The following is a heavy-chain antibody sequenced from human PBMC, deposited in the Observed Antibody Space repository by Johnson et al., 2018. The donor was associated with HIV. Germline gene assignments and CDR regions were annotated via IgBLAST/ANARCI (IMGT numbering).Heavy chain of an antibody. V-gene: IGHV3-15*01. Sequence: VQLVESGGGLVKPGGSLRLSCAASGFTFSNAWMSWVRQAPGKGLEWVGRIKSKTDGGTTDYAAPVKGRFTISRDDSKNTLYLQMNSLKTEDSAVYYCTVRISMILALTRRDQDIWGQGTMVTVSS. CDR2: IKSKTDGGTT. CDR1: GFTFSNAW. D-gene: IGHD3-22*01. J-gene: IGHJ3*02. CDR3: TVRISMILALTRRDQDI.